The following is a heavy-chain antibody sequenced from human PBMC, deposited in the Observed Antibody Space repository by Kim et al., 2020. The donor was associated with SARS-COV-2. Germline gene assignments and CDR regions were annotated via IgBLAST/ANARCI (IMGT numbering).Heavy chain of an antibody. V-gene: IGHV5-10-1*01. CDR3: ARHPFGELVYTDYYYGMDV. J-gene: IGHJ6*02. Sequence: GESLKISCKGSGYSFTSYWISWVRQMPGKGLEWMGRIDPSDSYTNYSPSFQGHVTISADKSISTAYLQWSSLKASDTAMYYCARHPFGELVYTDYYYGMDVWGQGTTVTVSS. D-gene: IGHD3-10*01. CDR2: IDPSDSYT. CDR1: GYSFTSYW.